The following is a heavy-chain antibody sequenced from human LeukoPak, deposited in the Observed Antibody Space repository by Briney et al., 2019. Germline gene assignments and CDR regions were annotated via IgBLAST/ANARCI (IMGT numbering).Heavy chain of an antibody. CDR2: IYTSGST. Sequence: SETLSLTCTVSGDSISSGSYYWSWIRQPAGKGLEWIGRIYTSGSTNYNPSLKSRVTISVDTSKNQFSLKLSSVTAADTAVYYCARDLFDGYSSDYWGQGTLVTVSS. CDR3: ARDLFDGYSSDY. D-gene: IGHD5-24*01. CDR1: GDSISSGSYY. J-gene: IGHJ4*02. V-gene: IGHV4-61*02.